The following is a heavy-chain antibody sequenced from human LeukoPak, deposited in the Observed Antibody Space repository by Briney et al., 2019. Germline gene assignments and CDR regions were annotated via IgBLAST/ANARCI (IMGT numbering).Heavy chain of an antibody. CDR3: ARDFGGSYYPDFDY. V-gene: IGHV3-30-3*01. Sequence: GTSLRLSCAASGFPFSSYAMHWVRQAPGKGLGWVSLISYDGNNKYYADSVKGRFTISRDNSKNTLFLQMNSLRAEDTAVYYCARDFGGSYYPDFDYWGRGTLVSVSS. J-gene: IGHJ4*02. D-gene: IGHD1-26*01. CDR1: GFPFSSYA. CDR2: ISYDGNNK.